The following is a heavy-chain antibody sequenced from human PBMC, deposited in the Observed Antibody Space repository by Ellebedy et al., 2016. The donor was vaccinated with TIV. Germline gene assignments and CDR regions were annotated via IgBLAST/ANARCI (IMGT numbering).Heavy chain of an antibody. V-gene: IGHV1-69*13. Sequence: AASVKVSCKASGGTFSSYAISWVRQAPGQGLEWMGGIIPIFGTANYAQKFQGRVTITADESTSTAYMELSSLRSEDTDVYYCARESCSGGSCQDYWGQGTLVTVSS. CDR2: IIPIFGTA. CDR3: ARESCSGGSCQDY. J-gene: IGHJ4*02. CDR1: GGTFSSYA. D-gene: IGHD2-15*01.